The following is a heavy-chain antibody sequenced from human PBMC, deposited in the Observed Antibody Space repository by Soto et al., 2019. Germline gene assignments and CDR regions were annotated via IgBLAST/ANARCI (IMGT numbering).Heavy chain of an antibody. CDR3: VKSQSGSYFAAFDV. D-gene: IGHD1-26*01. J-gene: IGHJ3*01. CDR1: GLTFSGDV. V-gene: IGHV3-23*01. CDR2: IFGSGKTT. Sequence: EVQFLESGGGLVQPGGSLRLSCSASGLTFSGDVMSWVRQAPGKGLGWVSTIFGSGKTTYYADSVRGRFTISRDNSKNTLYLELNSLRAEDTAVYYCVKSQSGSYFAAFDVWGQGTMVTVSS.